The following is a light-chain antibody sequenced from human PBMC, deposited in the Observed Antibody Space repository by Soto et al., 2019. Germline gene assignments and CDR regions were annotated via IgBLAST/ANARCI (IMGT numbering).Light chain of an antibody. Sequence: DLQMTQSPSSLSASVGDRVTITCRASQDIGTSLAWFQQRPGKVPEILIYAASTLHSGAPSRFSGSGSGTEFTLTISSLQPEDVATYYCHRYGNAPWTFGQGTKVEIK. J-gene: IGKJ1*01. CDR2: AAS. V-gene: IGKV1-27*01. CDR3: HRYGNAPWT. CDR1: QDIGTS.